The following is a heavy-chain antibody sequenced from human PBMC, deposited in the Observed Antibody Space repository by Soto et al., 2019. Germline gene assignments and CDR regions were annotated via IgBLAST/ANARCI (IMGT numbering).Heavy chain of an antibody. J-gene: IGHJ5*02. CDR1: GFTFTKYA. CDR3: ANVMILRFSEWSTVVEP. Sequence: EVQLLESGGGLVQPGGSLRLSCAASGFTFTKYAMTWVRQAPGKGLEWVSAITVGGDTYYADAVKGGFTISRDNSTNTVHMQMNSLRAEDTAIYYCANVMILRFSEWSTVVEPWGQGTLVTVSS. D-gene: IGHD3-3*01. CDR2: ITVGGDT. V-gene: IGHV3-23*01.